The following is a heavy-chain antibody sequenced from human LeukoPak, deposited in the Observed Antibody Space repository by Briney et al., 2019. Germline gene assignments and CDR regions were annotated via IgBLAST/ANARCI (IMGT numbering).Heavy chain of an antibody. CDR3: ARNQYFDSSGYYVGFDY. CDR2: INSDGSSR. V-gene: IGHV3-74*01. CDR1: GFAFSSSW. J-gene: IGHJ4*02. D-gene: IGHD3-22*01. Sequence: PGGSLRLSCAASGFAFSSSWMHWVRQAPGKGLVWVSRINSDGSSRTYADSVKGRFTISRDNAKNTLYLQMNSLRAEDTAVYYCARNQYFDSSGYYVGFDYWGQGTLVTVSS.